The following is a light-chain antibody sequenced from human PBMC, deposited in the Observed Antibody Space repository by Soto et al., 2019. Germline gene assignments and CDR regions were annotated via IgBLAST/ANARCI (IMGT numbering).Light chain of an antibody. J-gene: IGLJ1*01. CDR2: DVN. CDR3: CSYTSSSTHV. Sequence: QSALTQPASVSGSPGQSITICCTGTSSDVGGYNFVSWYQQHPGKVPKLMIFDVNRRPSGVSDRFSGSKSGNTASLTISGLQAEDEGDYYCCSYTSSSTHVFGIGTKLTVL. CDR1: SSDVGGYNF. V-gene: IGLV2-14*03.